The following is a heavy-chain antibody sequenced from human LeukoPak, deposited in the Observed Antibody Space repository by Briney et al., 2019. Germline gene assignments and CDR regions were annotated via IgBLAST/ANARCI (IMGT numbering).Heavy chain of an antibody. D-gene: IGHD5-18*01. CDR2: IYTSGST. J-gene: IGHJ4*02. Sequence: SETLSLTCTVSGGSISSYYWSWIRQPAGKGLEWIGRIYTSGSTNYNPSLKSRVTMSVDTSKNRFSLKLSSVTAADTAVYYCARSAAWIQLWYYFDYWGQGTLVTVSS. CDR1: GGSISSYY. CDR3: ARSAAWIQLWYYFDY. V-gene: IGHV4-4*07.